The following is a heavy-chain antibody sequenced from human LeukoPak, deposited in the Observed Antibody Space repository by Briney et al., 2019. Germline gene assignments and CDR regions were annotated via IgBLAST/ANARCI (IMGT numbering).Heavy chain of an antibody. V-gene: IGHV3-74*01. D-gene: IGHD3-10*01. CDR1: GFTFSQYW. Sequence: GGSLRLSCAASGFTFSQYWMHWVRQAPGKGLEWVSRISVDGSSTSYADSVRGRVTVSRDNAKNTLYLQLNGLRAEDTAVYYCAKEGARGVVLDAFDIWGQGTMVTVSS. J-gene: IGHJ3*02. CDR2: ISVDGSST. CDR3: AKEGARGVVLDAFDI.